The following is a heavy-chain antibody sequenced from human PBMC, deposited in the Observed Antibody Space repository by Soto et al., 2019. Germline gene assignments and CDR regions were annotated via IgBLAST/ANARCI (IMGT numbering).Heavy chain of an antibody. CDR2: IWYDGSNK. CDR3: ARVNGRETVKNYYGRAV. CDR1: GFTFSSYG. V-gene: IGHV3-33*01. J-gene: IGHJ6*04. Sequence: QVQLVESGGGVVQPGRSLRLSCAASGFTFSSYGMHWVRQAPGKGLEWVAVIWYDGSNKYYADSVKGRFTISRDNSQNTLYLQMNSLRAEDTAVYYCARVNGRETVKNYYGRAVWGKGTTVTVSS. D-gene: IGHD4-4*01.